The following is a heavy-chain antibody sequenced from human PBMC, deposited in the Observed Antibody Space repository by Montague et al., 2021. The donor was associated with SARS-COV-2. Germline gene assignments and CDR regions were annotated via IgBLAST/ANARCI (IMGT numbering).Heavy chain of an antibody. CDR2: ISMSETRT. V-gene: IGHV3-48*04. D-gene: IGHD5-18*01. CDR3: TRVASEHTAMAPDY. Sequence: SLRLSCAAAGFTFSRYSMNWVRQAPGKGLEWISYISMSETRTQYADSVKGRFTISRDNAMNSLYLQMRSLTGGDTAVYYCTRVASEHTAMAPDYWGQGTLVTVSS. CDR1: GFTFSRYS. J-gene: IGHJ4*02.